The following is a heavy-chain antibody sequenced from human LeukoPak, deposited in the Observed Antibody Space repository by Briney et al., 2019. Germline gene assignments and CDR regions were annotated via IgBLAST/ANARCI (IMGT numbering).Heavy chain of an antibody. V-gene: IGHV4-59*08. Sequence: SETLSLTCSVSGGSISSYYWSWIRQPPGKGLEWIGYIYYSGSTNHNPSLRSRVTISVDTSKNQFSLKLTSVTAADTAVYFCARHKRGDGYSGYDSFDYWGQGTLVTVSS. CDR1: GGSISSYY. D-gene: IGHD5-12*01. CDR3: ARHKRGDGYSGYDSFDY. J-gene: IGHJ4*02. CDR2: IYYSGST.